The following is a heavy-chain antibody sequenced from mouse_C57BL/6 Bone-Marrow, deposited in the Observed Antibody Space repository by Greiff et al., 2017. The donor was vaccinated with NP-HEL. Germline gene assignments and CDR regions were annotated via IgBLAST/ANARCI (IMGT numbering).Heavy chain of an antibody. D-gene: IGHD1-1*01. V-gene: IGHV1-82*01. Sequence: VMLVESGPELVKPGASVKISCKASGYAFSSSRMNWVKQRPGKGLEWIGRIYPGDGSTNYNGKFKGKATLTADKSYSTAYLQLRSLTSEYSAVYFCARHCYCSSHWYVDVWGTGTTVTVSS. CDR2: IYPGDGST. J-gene: IGHJ1*03. CDR1: GYAFSSSR. CDR3: ARHCYCSSHWYVDV.